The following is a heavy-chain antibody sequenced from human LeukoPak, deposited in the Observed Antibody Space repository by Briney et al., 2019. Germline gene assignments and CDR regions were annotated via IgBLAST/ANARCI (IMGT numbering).Heavy chain of an antibody. CDR3: ARGEGYGDYRWFDP. D-gene: IGHD4-17*01. J-gene: IGHJ5*02. CDR2: IKPDDSEI. Sequence: PGGSLRLSCAASGFTFTNNWMTWVRQAPGKGLEWVANIKPDDSEIYYVASVKGRFTISRDNAKNSVFLQMNSLRAEDTAVYYCARGEGYGDYRWFDPWGQGTLVTVSS. CDR1: GFTFTNNW. V-gene: IGHV3-7*01.